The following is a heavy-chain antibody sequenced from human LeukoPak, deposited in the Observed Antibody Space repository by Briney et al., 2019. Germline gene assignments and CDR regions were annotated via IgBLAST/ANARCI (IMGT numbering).Heavy chain of an antibody. CDR3: ARGGRGYSYGDVWGRNLDY. D-gene: IGHD5-18*01. V-gene: IGHV4-39*07. Sequence: SGPTLVKPTHTLTLTCTFSGFSLSTSGVGVGWIRQPPGKGLEWIGEINHSGSTNYNRSLKTRVTISVDTSKNQFSLKLSSVNAADTAVYYCARGGRGYSYGDVWGRNLDYWGQGTLVTVSS. CDR1: GFSLSTSGVG. J-gene: IGHJ4*02. CDR2: INHSGST.